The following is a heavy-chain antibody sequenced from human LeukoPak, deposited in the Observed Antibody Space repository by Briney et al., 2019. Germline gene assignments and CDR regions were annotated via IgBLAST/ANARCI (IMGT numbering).Heavy chain of an antibody. J-gene: IGHJ6*02. V-gene: IGHV1-18*01. D-gene: IGHD2-15*01. Sequence: ASVKVSCKASGYTFTSYGISWVRQAPGQGLEWMGWISAYNGNTNYAQKLQGRVIMTTDTSTSTAYMELRSLRSDDTAVYYCASGGYCSGGSCYSPYYYYGMDVWGQGTTVTVSS. CDR3: ASGGYCSGGSCYSPYYYYGMDV. CDR2: ISAYNGNT. CDR1: GYTFTSYG.